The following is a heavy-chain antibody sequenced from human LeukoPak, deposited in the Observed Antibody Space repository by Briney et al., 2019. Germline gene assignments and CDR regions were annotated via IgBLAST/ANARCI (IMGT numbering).Heavy chain of an antibody. J-gene: IGHJ4*02. Sequence: ASVKVSCKASRYTFTSYGISWVRQAPGQGLEWMGWISAYNGNTNYAQKLQGRVTMTTDTSTSTAYMELRSLRSDDTAVYYCARDRRAIVATTDFDYWGQGTLVTVSS. CDR3: ARDRRAIVATTDFDY. CDR2: ISAYNGNT. CDR1: RYTFTSYG. V-gene: IGHV1-18*01. D-gene: IGHD5-12*01.